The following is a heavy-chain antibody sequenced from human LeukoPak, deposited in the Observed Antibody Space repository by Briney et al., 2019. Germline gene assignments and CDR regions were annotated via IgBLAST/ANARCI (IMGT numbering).Heavy chain of an antibody. CDR3: AREKAGTYYDF. Sequence: SETLSLTCTVSGGSIGTYYWSWVRQSPGTGLEWIGYIYYSGSTYYNPSLKSRVTISMDTSKNQFSLKLSSVTAADTAVYYCAREKAGTYYDFWGQGTLVIVSS. CDR2: IYYSGST. D-gene: IGHD3-3*01. CDR1: GGSIGTYY. V-gene: IGHV4-59*12. J-gene: IGHJ1*01.